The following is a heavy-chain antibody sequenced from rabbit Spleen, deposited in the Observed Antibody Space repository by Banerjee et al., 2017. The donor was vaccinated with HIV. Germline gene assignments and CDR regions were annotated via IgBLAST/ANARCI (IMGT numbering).Heavy chain of an antibody. J-gene: IGHJ6*01. D-gene: IGHD8-1*01. Sequence: QEQLEESGGGLVKPGASLTLTCKASGFSFSSGYYICWVRQAPGKGLEWIACIYVGVIDNTYYASWAEGRFTISKTSSTTVTLQMTSLTAADTATYFCARDSGSSFSSYGMDLWGQGTLVTVS. CDR1: GFSFSSGYY. CDR2: IYVGVIDNT. CDR3: ARDSGSSFSSYGMDL. V-gene: IGHV1S45*01.